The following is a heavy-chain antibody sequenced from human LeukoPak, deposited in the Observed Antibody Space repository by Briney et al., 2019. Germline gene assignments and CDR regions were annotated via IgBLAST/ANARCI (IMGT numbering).Heavy chain of an antibody. CDR3: ASHAYLNNWYYFQY. Sequence: GGSLRLSCAASGFAFRSNWMTWVRQAPGMGLEWVANIKEEGSQKKYPDSVRGRFNITRHNAKNSLFLQMDSLRAEDTAVYYCASHAYLNNWYYFQYWGQGILVTVSS. CDR1: GFAFRSNW. D-gene: IGHD1-1*01. V-gene: IGHV3-7*01. CDR2: IKEEGSQK. J-gene: IGHJ4*02.